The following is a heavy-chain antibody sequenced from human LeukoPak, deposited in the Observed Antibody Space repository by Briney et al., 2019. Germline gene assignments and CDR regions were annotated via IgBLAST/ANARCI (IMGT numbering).Heavy chain of an antibody. Sequence: SETLSLTCAVSGYSISSGYYWGWIRQPPGKGLEWIGSVYHSGITYYNPSLKSRVTISVDTSKNQFSLKLSSVTAADTAVYYCARSVGYWGQGTLVTASS. V-gene: IGHV4-38-2*01. J-gene: IGHJ4*01. CDR2: VYHSGIT. CDR1: GYSISSGYY. CDR3: ARSVGY.